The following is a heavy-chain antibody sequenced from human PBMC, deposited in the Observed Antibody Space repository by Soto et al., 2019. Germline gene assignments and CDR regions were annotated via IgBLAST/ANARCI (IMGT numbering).Heavy chain of an antibody. CDR3: ARGGQVVVVTAALDF. CDR2: VNPSGGHT. Sequence: QVQLVQSGAEVKKPGASVKVSCKASGDTFTDYYIHWVRQAPGQGLEWMGTVNPSGGHTTYAQHFLGRMTMTRDTSTSTLDMELTSLTSEDTAVYYCARGGQVVVVTAALDFWGQGTLVTVSS. V-gene: IGHV1-46*01. CDR1: GDTFTDYY. D-gene: IGHD2-21*02. J-gene: IGHJ4*02.